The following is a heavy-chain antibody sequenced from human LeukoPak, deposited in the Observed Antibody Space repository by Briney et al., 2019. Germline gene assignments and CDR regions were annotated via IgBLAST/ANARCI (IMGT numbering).Heavy chain of an antibody. CDR2: ISAYNGNT. Sequence: ASVKVSCKASGYTFTSYGISWVRQAPGQGLEWMGWISAYNGNTNYAQTLQGRLTMTPHTSTSTAYMELRSLRSDDTAVYYCARRAGVDTAMGIDYWGQGTLVTVSS. D-gene: IGHD5-18*01. CDR3: ARRAGVDTAMGIDY. V-gene: IGHV1-18*01. J-gene: IGHJ4*02. CDR1: GYTFTSYG.